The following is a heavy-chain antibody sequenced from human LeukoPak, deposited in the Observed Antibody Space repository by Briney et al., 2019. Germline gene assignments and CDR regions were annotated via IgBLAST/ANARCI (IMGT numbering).Heavy chain of an antibody. V-gene: IGHV5-51*01. Sequence: GESLKISCKGSGYSFTSYWIGWVRQMPGKGLEWVGIIYPDDSDTRYSPSFQDQVTISADKSISTASLRWSSLEASDTAIYYCARHYPGGDYFIDYWGQGTRVTVSS. CDR2: IYPDDSDT. J-gene: IGHJ4*02. CDR3: ARHYPGGDYFIDY. CDR1: GYSFTSYW. D-gene: IGHD4-17*01.